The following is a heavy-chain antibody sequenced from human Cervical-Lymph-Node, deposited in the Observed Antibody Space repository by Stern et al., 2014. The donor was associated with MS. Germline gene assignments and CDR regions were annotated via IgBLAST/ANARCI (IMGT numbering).Heavy chain of an antibody. V-gene: IGHV2-5*02. CDR2: IYWDDDK. D-gene: IGHD1-1*01. J-gene: IGHJ3*02. CDR3: AHELVYDAFDI. CDR1: GFSLSTSGVG. Sequence: QVTLRESGPTLVKPTQTLTLTCTFSGFSLSTSGVGVGWIRQPPGKALEWLALIYWDDDKRYSPSLKSRLTITKATPKNQVVLTMTNMDPVDTATYYCAHELVYDAFDIWGQGTMVTVSS.